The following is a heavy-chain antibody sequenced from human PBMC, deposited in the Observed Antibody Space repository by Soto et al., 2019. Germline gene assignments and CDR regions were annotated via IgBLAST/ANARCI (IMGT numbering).Heavy chain of an antibody. V-gene: IGHV5-51*01. D-gene: IGHD6-6*01. CDR2: IYPGDSDT. CDR1: GYSFTSYW. Sequence: PGESLKISCKGSGYSFTSYWIGWVRQMPGKGLEWMGIIYPGDSDTRYSPSFQGQVTISADKSISTAYLQWSSLKATDTAMYYCARLGQMDASIAALDYWGQGTLVTVSS. J-gene: IGHJ4*02. CDR3: ARLGQMDASIAALDY.